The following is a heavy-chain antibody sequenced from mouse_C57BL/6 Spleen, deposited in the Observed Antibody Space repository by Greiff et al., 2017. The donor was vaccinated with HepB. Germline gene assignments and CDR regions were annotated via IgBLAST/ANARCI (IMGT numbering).Heavy chain of an antibody. Sequence: QVQLQQPGAELVKPGASVKMSCKASGYTFTSYWITWVKQRPGQGLEWIGDIYPGSGSTNYNEKFKSKATLTVDTSSSTAYMQLSSLTSEDSAVYYCARLTTVVEGDYLDYWGQGTTLTVSS. CDR1: GYTFTSYW. V-gene: IGHV1-55*01. CDR2: IYPGSGST. J-gene: IGHJ2*01. CDR3: ARLTTVVEGDYLDY. D-gene: IGHD1-1*01.